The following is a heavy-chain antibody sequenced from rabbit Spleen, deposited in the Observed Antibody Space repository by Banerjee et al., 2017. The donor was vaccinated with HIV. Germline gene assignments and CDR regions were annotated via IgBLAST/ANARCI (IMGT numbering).Heavy chain of an antibody. CDR3: SRDTGSSFSSYGMDL. Sequence: EESGGDLVKPEGSLTLTCTASGFSFSSSYWICWVRQAPGKGLEWIACIYAGSSGSTTYAGWAKGRFSTSKTSSTTVTLQMTSLTAADTAAYFCSRDTGSSFSSYGMDLWGPGTLVTVS. V-gene: IGHV1S45*01. CDR2: IYAGSSGST. D-gene: IGHD8-1*01. CDR1: GFSFSSSYW. J-gene: IGHJ6*01.